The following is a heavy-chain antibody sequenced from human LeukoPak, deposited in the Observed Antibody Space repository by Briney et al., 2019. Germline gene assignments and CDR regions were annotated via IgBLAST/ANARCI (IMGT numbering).Heavy chain of an antibody. Sequence: ASVKVSCKASGYTLTDYYIHWVRQAPGQGLEWMGWINPNSGGTNYAQKFQGRVTLTRDTSISTAYMDLSSLRSDDTAVYYCARGGSIAVIGKPPFGYWGQGTLVTVSS. J-gene: IGHJ4*02. CDR3: ARGGSIAVIGKPPFGY. CDR1: GYTLTDYY. CDR2: INPNSGGT. V-gene: IGHV1-2*02. D-gene: IGHD6-6*01.